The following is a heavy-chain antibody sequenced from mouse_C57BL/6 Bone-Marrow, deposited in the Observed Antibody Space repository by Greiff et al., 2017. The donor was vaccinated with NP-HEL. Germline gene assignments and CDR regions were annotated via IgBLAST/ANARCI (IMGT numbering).Heavy chain of an antibody. CDR2: IRNKANNHAT. CDR1: GFTFSDAW. V-gene: IGHV6-6*01. D-gene: IGHD2-4*01. CDR3: STPPSYEYEEEVWFAY. J-gene: IGHJ3*01. Sequence: EVKVEESGGGLVQPGGSMKLSCAASGFTFSDAWMAWVRQSPEKGLEWVAEIRNKANNHATYYAESVKGRFTISRDDSKSSVYLQMNSLRAADIGIYYCSTPPSYEYEEEVWFAYGGQGTRVTVSA.